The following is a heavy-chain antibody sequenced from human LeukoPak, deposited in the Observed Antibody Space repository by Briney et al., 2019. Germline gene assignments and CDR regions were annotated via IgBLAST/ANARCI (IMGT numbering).Heavy chain of an antibody. CDR2: MNPNSGNT. Sequence: ASVKVSCKASGYTFTSYDINWVRQATGQGLEWMGWMNPNSGNTGYAQKFQGRVTMTRNTSISTAYMELSSLRSEDTAVYYCARWEKGYSYGYLYYYYMYVWGKGTTVTVSS. J-gene: IGHJ6*03. CDR3: ARWEKGYSYGYLYYYYMYV. V-gene: IGHV1-8*01. CDR1: GYTFTSYD. D-gene: IGHD5-18*01.